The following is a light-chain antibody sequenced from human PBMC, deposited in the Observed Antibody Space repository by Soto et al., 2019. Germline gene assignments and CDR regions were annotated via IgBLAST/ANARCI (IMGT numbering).Light chain of an antibody. J-gene: IGLJ3*02. CDR2: EVS. CDR3: SSYTTSSPWV. V-gene: IGLV2-14*01. Sequence: QSALTQPASVSGSPGQSITISCTGTSSDVGGYNYVSWYQQHPGKAPKLMIYEVSNRPSGVSHRFSGSKSGNTASLTISGLQAEDEADSYCSSYTTSSPWVFGGGTQLTVL. CDR1: SSDVGGYNY.